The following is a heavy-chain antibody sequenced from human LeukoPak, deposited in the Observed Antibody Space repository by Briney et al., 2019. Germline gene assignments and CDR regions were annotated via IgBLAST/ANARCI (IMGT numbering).Heavy chain of an antibody. V-gene: IGHV3-11*01. Sequence: PGGSLRLSCAASGFTFSDYYMSWIRQAPGKWLEWVSYISSSGSTIYYADSVKGRFTISRDNAKNSLYLEMNSLSPDDTAVYYCARGVEPLAANTLAYWGQGTLVTVSS. CDR3: ARGVEPLAANTLAY. CDR2: ISSSGSTI. CDR1: GFTFSDYY. J-gene: IGHJ4*02. D-gene: IGHD1-14*01.